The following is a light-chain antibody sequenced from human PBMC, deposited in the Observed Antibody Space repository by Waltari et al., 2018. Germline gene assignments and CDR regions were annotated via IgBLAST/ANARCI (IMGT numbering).Light chain of an antibody. CDR1: RLGDHY. V-gene: IGLV3-1*01. Sequence: SYELTQPPSVSVSPGQTASITCSGDRLGDHYASWYQQKPGQSPVLVIYQDFKRPSEIPERFSGSNSGNTATLTISGTQAIDEADYYCQAWDRSSMVFGGGTKLTVL. J-gene: IGLJ2*01. CDR3: QAWDRSSMV. CDR2: QDF.